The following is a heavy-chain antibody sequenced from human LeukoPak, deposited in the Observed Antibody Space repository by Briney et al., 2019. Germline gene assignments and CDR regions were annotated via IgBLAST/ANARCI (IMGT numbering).Heavy chain of an antibody. CDR1: GFTFSSYG. J-gene: IGHJ4*02. CDR2: IRYDGSNK. D-gene: IGHD5-24*01. V-gene: IGHV3-30*02. CDR3: AKEGMAGIRQYFDY. Sequence: GGSLRLSCAASGFTFSSYGMHWVRQAPGKGLEWVAFIRYDGSNKYYADSVKGRFTISKDNSKNTLYLQMNSLRAEDTAVYYCAKEGMAGIRQYFDYWGQGTLVTVSS.